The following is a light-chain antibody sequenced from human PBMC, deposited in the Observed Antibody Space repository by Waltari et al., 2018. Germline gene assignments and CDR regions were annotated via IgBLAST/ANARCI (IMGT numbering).Light chain of an antibody. CDR1: QSISSY. CDR2: AAS. V-gene: IGKV1-39*01. CDR3: QQSFSTPLT. Sequence: DIQMTQSPSSLSASLGDSVTITCRASQSISSYLNWYQQKPGVAPKLLIYAASSLRNGVPARFRGSGSGTDFSLTISSLQPEDFATYYCQQSFSTPLTFGGGTKVEIK. J-gene: IGKJ4*01.